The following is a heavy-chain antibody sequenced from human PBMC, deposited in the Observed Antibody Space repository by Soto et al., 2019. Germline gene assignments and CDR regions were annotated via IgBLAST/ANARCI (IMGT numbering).Heavy chain of an antibody. V-gene: IGHV4-61*08. CDR2: IYYSGST. D-gene: IGHD3-22*01. Sequence: SETLSLTCTVSGGSISSGDYYWSWIRQPPGKGLEWIGYIYYSGSTNYNPSLKSRVTISVDTSKNQFSLKLSSVTAADTAVYYCARRGDSSGYSTQFYDYWGQGILVTVSS. CDR1: GGSISSGDYY. J-gene: IGHJ4*02. CDR3: ARRGDSSGYSTQFYDY.